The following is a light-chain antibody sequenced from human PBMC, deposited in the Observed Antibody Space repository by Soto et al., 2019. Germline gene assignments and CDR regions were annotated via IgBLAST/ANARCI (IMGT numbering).Light chain of an antibody. CDR2: DAS. J-gene: IGKJ4*01. CDR3: QQHRNWLELT. V-gene: IGKV3-11*01. Sequence: EIVLTQSPATLSLSPGERATLSCRASQSVSSHLAWYQQKPGQAPRLLIYDASNRATGIPARFSGSGSGTEFTLPISSLEPEDFAVYYCQQHRNWLELTFGGGTKVHIK. CDR1: QSVSSH.